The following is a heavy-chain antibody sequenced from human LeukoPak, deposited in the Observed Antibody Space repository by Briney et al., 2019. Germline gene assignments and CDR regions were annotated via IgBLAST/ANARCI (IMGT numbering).Heavy chain of an antibody. D-gene: IGHD6-19*01. CDR3: ANSPPGIAVAGTWYFDY. V-gene: IGHV4-34*01. CDR1: GGSFSGCY. CDR2: INHSVST. J-gene: IGHJ4*02. Sequence: SETLSLTCAVYGGSFSGCYWSWIRQPPGKGLEWIGEINHSVSTNYNPSLKSRVTISVDTSKNQFSLKLSSVTAADTAVYYCANSPPGIAVAGTWYFDYWGQGTLVTVSS.